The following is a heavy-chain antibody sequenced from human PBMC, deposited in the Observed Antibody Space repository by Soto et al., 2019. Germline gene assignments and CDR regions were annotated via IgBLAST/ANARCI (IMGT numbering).Heavy chain of an antibody. CDR1: GGSFSGYY. CDR2: INHSGST. V-gene: IGHV4-34*01. Sequence: PSETLSLTCAVYGGSFSGYYWSWIRQPPGKGLEWIGEINHSGSTNYNPSLKSRVTISVDTSKNQFSLKLSSVTAADTAVYYCARLLWLGELLSLVGGYYFDYWGQGTLVTVSS. D-gene: IGHD3-10*01. J-gene: IGHJ4*02. CDR3: ARLLWLGELLSLVGGYYFDY.